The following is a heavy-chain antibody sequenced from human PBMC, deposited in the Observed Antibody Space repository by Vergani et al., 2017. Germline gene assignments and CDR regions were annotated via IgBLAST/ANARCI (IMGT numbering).Heavy chain of an antibody. Sequence: EVQLVESGGGLVKPGGSLRLSCAASGFTFSSYSMNWVRQAPGKGLEWVSSISSSSSYIYYADSVKGRFTISRDNAKNSLYLQMNSLRAEDTAVYYCARASSSSGPAYYFDYWGQGTLVTVSS. V-gene: IGHV3-21*01. CDR2: ISSSSSYI. CDR3: ARASSSSGPAYYFDY. CDR1: GFTFSSYS. J-gene: IGHJ4*02. D-gene: IGHD6-6*01.